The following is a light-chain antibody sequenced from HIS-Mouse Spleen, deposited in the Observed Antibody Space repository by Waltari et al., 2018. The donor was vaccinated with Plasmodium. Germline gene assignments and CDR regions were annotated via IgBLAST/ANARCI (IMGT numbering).Light chain of an antibody. Sequence: YELTQPPSVSVSPGQTASITCSGDTLGDKYAGWYQQKPGQSPVLVIYQDSKRPSGIPERFSGSNSGNTATLTISGTQAMDEADYYCQAWDSSTVVFGGGTKLTVL. CDR2: QDS. CDR3: QAWDSSTVV. V-gene: IGLV3-1*01. J-gene: IGLJ2*01. CDR1: TLGDKY.